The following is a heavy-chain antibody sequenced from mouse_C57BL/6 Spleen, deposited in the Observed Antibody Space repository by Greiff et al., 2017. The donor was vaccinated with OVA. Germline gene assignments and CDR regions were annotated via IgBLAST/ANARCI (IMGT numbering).Heavy chain of an antibody. J-gene: IGHJ3*01. CDR3: ANYDYDDGGPFAY. V-gene: IGHV1-7*01. CDR1: GYTFTSYW. D-gene: IGHD2-4*01. Sequence: QVHVKQSGAELAKPGASVKLSCKASGYTFTSYWMHWVKQRPGQGLEWIGYINPSSGYTKYNQKFKDKATLTADKTSSTAYMQLSSLTYEDSAVYYCANYDYDDGGPFAYWGQGTLVTVSA. CDR2: INPSSGYT.